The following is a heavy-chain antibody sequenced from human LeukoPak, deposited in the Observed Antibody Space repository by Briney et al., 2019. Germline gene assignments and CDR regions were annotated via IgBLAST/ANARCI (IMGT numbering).Heavy chain of an antibody. V-gene: IGHV4-59*01. D-gene: IGHD6-6*01. J-gene: IGHJ4*02. Sequence: SETLSLTCTVSGASITTYYWTWIRQPPGKGLEWIGYIYHSGSTNYNPSLKSRVTISLDTSRNQFSLRLSSVTAADTAVYFCAREYSTSSEGDYFDYWGQGSLVSVSS. CDR1: GASITTYY. CDR2: IYHSGST. CDR3: AREYSTSSEGDYFDY.